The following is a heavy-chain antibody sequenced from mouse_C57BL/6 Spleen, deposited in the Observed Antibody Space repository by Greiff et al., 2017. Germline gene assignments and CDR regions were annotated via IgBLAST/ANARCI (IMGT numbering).Heavy chain of an antibody. Sequence: EVKVVESGGDLVKPGGSLKLSCAASGFTFSSYGMSWVRQTPDKRLEWVATISSGGSYTYYPDSVKGRFTISRDNAKNTLYLQMSSLKSEDTAMYYCARRGSSGYAMDYWGQGTSVTVSS. D-gene: IGHD3-2*02. CDR1: GFTFSSYG. CDR2: ISSGGSYT. J-gene: IGHJ4*01. CDR3: ARRGSSGYAMDY. V-gene: IGHV5-6*02.